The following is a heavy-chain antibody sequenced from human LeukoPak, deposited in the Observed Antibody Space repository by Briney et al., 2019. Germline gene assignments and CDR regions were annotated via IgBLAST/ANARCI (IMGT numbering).Heavy chain of an antibody. Sequence: GGSLRLSCAASGFTVSSYEMNWVRQAPGKGLEWVSYISSSGSTLYYADSVKGRFTISRDNAKNSLFLQMNSLRAEDTAVYYCARTFDYWGQGTLVTVSS. CDR3: ARTFDY. J-gene: IGHJ4*02. CDR2: ISSSGSTL. CDR1: GFTVSSYE. V-gene: IGHV3-48*03.